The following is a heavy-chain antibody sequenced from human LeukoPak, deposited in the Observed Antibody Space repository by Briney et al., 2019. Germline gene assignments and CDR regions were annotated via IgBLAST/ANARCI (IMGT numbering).Heavy chain of an antibody. J-gene: IGHJ3*02. D-gene: IGHD5-12*01. Sequence: GESLKISCKASGYSFTSFWIGWVRQMPGRGLEWMGIIYPGDSDTRFSPPFQGQVTISADKSISTAYLQWNSLKASDTAMYYRARHLFSLVAAIEGAFDIWGQGTMVTVSS. V-gene: IGHV5-51*01. CDR3: ARHLFSLVAAIEGAFDI. CDR1: GYSFTSFW. CDR2: IYPGDSDT.